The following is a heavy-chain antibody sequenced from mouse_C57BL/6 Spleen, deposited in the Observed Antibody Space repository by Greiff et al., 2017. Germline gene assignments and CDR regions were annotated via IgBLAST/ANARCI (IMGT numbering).Heavy chain of an antibody. J-gene: IGHJ1*03. D-gene: IGHD4-1*02. CDR1: GYTFTSYR. Sequence: DVKLQESGTVLARPGASVKMSCKTSGYTFTSYRMHWVKQRPGQGLEWIGAIYPGNSDTSYNQKFKGKAKLTAVTSASTAYMELSSLTNEDSAVYYCTRSQLGRGPHWYFDVWGTGTTVTVSS. CDR3: TRSQLGRGPHWYFDV. V-gene: IGHV1-5*01. CDR2: IYPGNSDT.